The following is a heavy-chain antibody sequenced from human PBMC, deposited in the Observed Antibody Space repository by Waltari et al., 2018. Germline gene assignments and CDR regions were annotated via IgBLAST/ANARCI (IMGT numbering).Heavy chain of an antibody. Sequence: QVQLVQSGAEVKKPGSSVKISCKASGGTFSSYAITWVRQAPGQGIEWMGGIIPILGTANYAQKFQGRVTITADESTSTAYMELSSLRSEDTAVYYCARRVTTAEGSDYYYGMDVWGQGTTVTVSS. CDR3: ARRVTTAEGSDYYYGMDV. CDR1: GGTFSSYA. D-gene: IGHD1-1*01. CDR2: IIPILGTA. J-gene: IGHJ6*02. V-gene: IGHV1-69*01.